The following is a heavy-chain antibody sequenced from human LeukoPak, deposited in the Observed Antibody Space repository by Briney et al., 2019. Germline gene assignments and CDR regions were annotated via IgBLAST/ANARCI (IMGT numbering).Heavy chain of an antibody. CDR3: ARDRESSWYFDY. V-gene: IGHV3-7*01. Sequence: GGSLRLSCAASGFTFSSYWMNWARQAPGKGLEWVASINHNGNVNYYVDSVKGRFTISRDNSKNTLYLQMNSLRAEDTAVYYCARDRESSWYFDYWGQGTLVTVSS. J-gene: IGHJ4*02. CDR2: INHNGNVN. D-gene: IGHD6-13*01. CDR1: GFTFSSYW.